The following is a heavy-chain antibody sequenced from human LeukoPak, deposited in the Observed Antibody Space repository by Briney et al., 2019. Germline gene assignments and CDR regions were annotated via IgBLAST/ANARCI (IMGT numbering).Heavy chain of an antibody. CDR2: IYYSGST. V-gene: IGHV4-39*01. Sequence: SETLSLTCTVSGGSISSSSYYWGWIRQPPGKGLEWIGSIYYSGSTYYNPSLKSRVTISVDTSKNQFSLKLSSVTAADTAVYYCARQYSSGWYYLNWFDPWGQGTLVTVSS. J-gene: IGHJ5*02. CDR3: ARQYSSGWYYLNWFDP. CDR1: GGSISSSSYY. D-gene: IGHD6-19*01.